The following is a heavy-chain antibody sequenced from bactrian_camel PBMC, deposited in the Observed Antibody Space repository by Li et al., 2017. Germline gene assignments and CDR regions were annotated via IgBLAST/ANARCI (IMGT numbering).Heavy chain of an antibody. Sequence: VQLVESGGGSVQAGGSLRLSCVVSGYILGNISIGWYRQVLGKGPEGVATITSAGTTTYADSVKGRFSISRDNAKNLVFLQLNSLKSEDTALYYCVRGQINAFHYWGRGTQVTVS. J-gene: IGHJ4*01. V-gene: IGHV3S53*01. CDR2: ITSAGTT. CDR3: VRGQINAFHY. CDR1: GYILGNIS.